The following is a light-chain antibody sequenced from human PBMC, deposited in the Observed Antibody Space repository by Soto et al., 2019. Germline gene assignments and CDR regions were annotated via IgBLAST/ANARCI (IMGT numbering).Light chain of an antibody. J-gene: IGKJ4*01. V-gene: IGKV1-17*01. CDR3: LQHNDYPRT. Sequence: DIQMTQSPSSLSASVGDRVTISCRASQGINNDLGWYQQKPGKAPKRLIYEASTLQSGVPSRFSGSGSGTEFPLTISSLQPEDFATYYCLQHNDYPRTFGGGTQVAIK. CDR2: EAS. CDR1: QGINND.